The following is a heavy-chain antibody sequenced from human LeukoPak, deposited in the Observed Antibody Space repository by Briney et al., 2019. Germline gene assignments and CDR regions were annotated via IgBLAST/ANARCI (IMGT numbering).Heavy chain of an antibody. D-gene: IGHD2-2*01. CDR1: GYTFTSYY. CDR2: INPSGGST. J-gene: IGHJ4*02. V-gene: IGHV1-46*01. Sequence: VASVKVSCKASGYTFTSYYMHWVRQAPGQGLEWMGIINPSGGSTSYAQKFQGRVTMTRDTSTSTVYMELSSLRSEDTAVYYCATPNCSSTSCYAVYYFDYWGQGTLVTVSS. CDR3: ATPNCSSTSCYAVYYFDY.